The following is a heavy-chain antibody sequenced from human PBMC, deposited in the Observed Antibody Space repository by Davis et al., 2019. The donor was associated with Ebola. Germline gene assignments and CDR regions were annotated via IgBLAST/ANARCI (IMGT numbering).Heavy chain of an antibody. CDR1: GFTFSTYW. CDR2: IKQDGSVK. CDR3: ARKGYFDLTWFDP. Sequence: PGGSLRLSCAASGFTFSTYWMSWVRQAPGKGLEWVANIKQDGSVKYYVDSVKGRFTISRDNAKNSLYLQMNSLRAEDTAVYYCARKGYFDLTWFDPWGQGTLVTVSS. V-gene: IGHV3-7*01. D-gene: IGHD3-9*01. J-gene: IGHJ5*02.